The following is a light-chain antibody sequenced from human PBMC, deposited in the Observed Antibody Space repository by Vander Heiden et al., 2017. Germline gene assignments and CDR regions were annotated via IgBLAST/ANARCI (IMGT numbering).Light chain of an antibody. J-gene: IGKJ1*01. CDR3: LQDHTFPWT. V-gene: IGKV1-6*01. Sequence: IQMTQSPSSLSASVGDRVTITCRESQDIGNDLGWYQQKPGRAPAILISAASTLQPGVPSRFSGSRSVTEFTLTISSLQPEDFATYYCLQDHTFPWTLGQGTKVEI. CDR2: AAS. CDR1: QDIGND.